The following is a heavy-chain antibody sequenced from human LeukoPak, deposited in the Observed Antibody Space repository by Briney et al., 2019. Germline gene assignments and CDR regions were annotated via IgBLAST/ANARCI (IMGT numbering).Heavy chain of an antibody. Sequence: SVNVSCKASRYTFTSYDINLVRQATGHRREGMGGMKPNSSDTGYAQKFQGSITMTRNTSISTAYMELSSLRSEDTAVYYCARGPPESSSSDYWGQGTLVTVSS. V-gene: IGHV1-8*01. D-gene: IGHD6-13*01. CDR1: RYTFTSYD. CDR3: ARGPPESSSSDY. J-gene: IGHJ4*02. CDR2: MKPNSSDT.